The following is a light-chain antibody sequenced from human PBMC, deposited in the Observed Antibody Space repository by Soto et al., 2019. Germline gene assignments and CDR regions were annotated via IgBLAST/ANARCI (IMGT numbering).Light chain of an antibody. CDR3: SSYAGSKILV. CDR2: EVT. CDR1: SSDVGRYDY. J-gene: IGLJ3*02. Sequence: QSVLTQPPSASGSPGQSVTISCTGTSSDVGRYDYVSWYQQHPGKAPKLMIHEVTKRPSGVPDRFSGSKSGNTASLTVSGIQAEDEADYYCSSYAGSKILVFGGGTQLTVL. V-gene: IGLV2-8*01.